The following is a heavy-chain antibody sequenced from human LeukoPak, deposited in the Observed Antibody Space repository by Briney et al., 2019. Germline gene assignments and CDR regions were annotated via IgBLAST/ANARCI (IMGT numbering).Heavy chain of an antibody. CDR3: ASSRDGYNWAY. CDR2: IIPIFGTA. Sequence: SVRVSCKASGGTFSSYAISWVRQAPGQGLEWMGGIIPIFGTANYAQKFQGRVTITADESTSTAYMELSSLRSEDTAVYYCASSRDGYNWAYWGQGTLVTVSS. J-gene: IGHJ4*02. CDR1: GGTFSSYA. D-gene: IGHD5-24*01. V-gene: IGHV1-69*13.